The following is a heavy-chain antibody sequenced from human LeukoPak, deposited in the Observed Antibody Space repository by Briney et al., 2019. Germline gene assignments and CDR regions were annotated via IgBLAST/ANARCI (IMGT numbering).Heavy chain of an antibody. D-gene: IGHD2-15*01. CDR3: ARDVGGGPFFDY. Sequence: PSETLSLTCSVSGGSVSSGNYYWSWIRQPPGRGLEWIVYIFYTGSTNYNPSLKSRVTMSVDTSKNQFSLKLSSVTAADTAVYYCARDVGGGPFFDYWGQGTLVTVSS. CDR2: IFYTGST. J-gene: IGHJ4*02. CDR1: GGSVSSGNYY. V-gene: IGHV4-61*01.